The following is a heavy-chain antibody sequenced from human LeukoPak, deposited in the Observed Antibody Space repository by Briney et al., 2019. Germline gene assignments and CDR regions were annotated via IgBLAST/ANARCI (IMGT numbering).Heavy chain of an antibody. CDR2: INSDGSST. Sequence: PGGSLRLSCAASGFTFSSYWMHWVRQAPGKGLVWVSRINSDGSSTSYADSVKGRFTISRDNAKNTLYLQMNSLRAEDTAVYYCARDHSPRYSSSRFHYYYYGMGVWGQGTTVTVSS. CDR3: ARDHSPRYSSSRFHYYYYGMGV. CDR1: GFTFSSYW. J-gene: IGHJ6*02. D-gene: IGHD6-13*01. V-gene: IGHV3-74*01.